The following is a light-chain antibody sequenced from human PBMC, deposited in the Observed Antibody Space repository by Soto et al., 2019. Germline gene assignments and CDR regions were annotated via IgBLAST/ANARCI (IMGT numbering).Light chain of an antibody. V-gene: IGKV4-1*01. CDR3: QQFLGIACA. CDR1: QRIVYSSNNKNS. CDR2: SAS. J-gene: IGKJ5*01. Sequence: INAESLQRIVYSSNNKNSLAWYQQKPGQPPKLLIYSASTRESGVPDRFSVSGSATDVIRAMSGVSALHVTRYFGQQFLGIACAFAQGTRLEIK.